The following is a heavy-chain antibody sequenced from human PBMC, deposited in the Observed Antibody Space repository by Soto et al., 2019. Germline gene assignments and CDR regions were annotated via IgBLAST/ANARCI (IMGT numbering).Heavy chain of an antibody. CDR1: GGSVSSGSYY. CDR2: IYYSGST. D-gene: IGHD3-9*01. Sequence: QVQLQESGPGLVKPSETLSLTCTVSGGSVSSGSYYWSWIRQPPGKGLEWIGYIYYSGSTNYNPPLMSRVTISVDTSKTQCSLKLISVSAADTAVYYCARIPFDILTGYGYYGMDVWGQGTTVTVSS. J-gene: IGHJ6*02. V-gene: IGHV4-61*01. CDR3: ARIPFDILTGYGYYGMDV.